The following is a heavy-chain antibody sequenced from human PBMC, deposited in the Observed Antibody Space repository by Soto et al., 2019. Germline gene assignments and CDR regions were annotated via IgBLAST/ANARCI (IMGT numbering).Heavy chain of an antibody. CDR1: GYSFTSYW. CDR2: IDPSDSYT. D-gene: IGHD6-13*01. Sequence: PGESLKISCKGSGYSFTSYWTSWVRQMPGKGLEWMGRIDPSDSYTNYSPSFQGHVTISADKSISTAYLQWSSLKASDTAMYYCARHEGIAAAGTSNWGQGTLVTVS. CDR3: ARHEGIAAAGTSN. J-gene: IGHJ4*02. V-gene: IGHV5-10-1*01.